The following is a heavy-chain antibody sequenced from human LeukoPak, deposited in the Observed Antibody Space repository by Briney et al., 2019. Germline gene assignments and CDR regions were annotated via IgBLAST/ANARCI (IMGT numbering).Heavy chain of an antibody. V-gene: IGHV3-33*01. CDR1: GFTFSSYG. J-gene: IGHJ6*03. D-gene: IGHD2-2*01. CDR2: IWYDGSNK. Sequence: GRSLRLSCAASGFTFSSYGMHWVRQAPGKGLEWVAVIWYDGSNKYYADSVKGRFTISRDNSKNTLYLQMNSLRAEDTAVYYCARAGGYCSSTSSWYYYYYMDVWGKGTTVTVSS. CDR3: ARAGGYCSSTSSWYYYYYMDV.